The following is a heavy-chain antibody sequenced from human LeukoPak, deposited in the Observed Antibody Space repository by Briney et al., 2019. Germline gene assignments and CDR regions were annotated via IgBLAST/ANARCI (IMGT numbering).Heavy chain of an antibody. J-gene: IGHJ4*02. CDR3: ARTRGSHISMAYLDY. V-gene: IGHV4-39*07. CDR1: GDSISSSPYY. Sequence: PSETLSLTCTVSGDSISSSPYYWGWIRQPPGKGLEWIGSIYYSGSTYYNPSLKSRVTISVDTSKIQFSLKLNSVTAADTAVYYCARTRGSHISMAYLDYWGQGTLVTVSS. D-gene: IGHD2/OR15-2a*01. CDR2: IYYSGST.